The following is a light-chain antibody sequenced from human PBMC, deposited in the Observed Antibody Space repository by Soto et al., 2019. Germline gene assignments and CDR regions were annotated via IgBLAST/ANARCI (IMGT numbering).Light chain of an antibody. V-gene: IGKV1-5*01. CDR3: QHYNTYPWT. CDR1: QNINRW. J-gene: IGKJ1*01. CDR2: DAS. Sequence: DIQMTQSPSTLSASVGDRVTITCRASQNINRWLAWYQHKPEKAPKVLIYDASSLESGVPSSFSGSGSGTEFTLTINSLQPDDFATYYCQHYNTYPWTFGQGTKVEIK.